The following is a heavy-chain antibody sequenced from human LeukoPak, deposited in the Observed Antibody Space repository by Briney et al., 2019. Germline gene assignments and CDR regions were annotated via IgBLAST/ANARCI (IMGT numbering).Heavy chain of an antibody. CDR3: ARHRSGVTYFDY. CDR2: IYYSGST. CDR1: GXSISSSNYY. V-gene: IGHV4-39*01. D-gene: IGHD2-21*02. Sequence: SETLSLTCTVSGXSISSSNYYWGWIRQPPGKGLEWIGTIYYSGSTYYNPSLESRLTISVDTSKNQFSLKLSSVTAADMALYYCARHRSGVTYFDYWGQGTLVTVSS. J-gene: IGHJ4*02.